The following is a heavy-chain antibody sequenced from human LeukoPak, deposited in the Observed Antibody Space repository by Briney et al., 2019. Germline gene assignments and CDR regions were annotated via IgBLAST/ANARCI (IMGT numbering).Heavy chain of an antibody. D-gene: IGHD3-16*01. CDR2: IKSKTDGGTT. Sequence: GGSLRLSCAASGFTFSNAWMNWVRQAPGKGLEWVGRIKSKTDGGTTDYAAPVKGRFTISRDDSKNTLYLQMNSLKTEDTAVYYCTTEDYDYVWGSYESYYYYMDVWGKGTTVTISS. J-gene: IGHJ6*03. CDR3: TTEDYDYVWGSYESYYYYMDV. V-gene: IGHV3-15*01. CDR1: GFTFSNAW.